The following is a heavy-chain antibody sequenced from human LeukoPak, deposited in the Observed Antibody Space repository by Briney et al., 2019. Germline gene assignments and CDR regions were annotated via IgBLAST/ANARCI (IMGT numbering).Heavy chain of an antibody. CDR1: GFTFSSHV. J-gene: IGHJ3*01. CDR3: ARDEGTVWNIKNYGFDV. V-gene: IGHV3-30*01. CDR2: ISKDGSSE. D-gene: IGHD1/OR15-1a*01. Sequence: GGSLRLSCAASGFTFSSHVMHWVRQAPGKGLEWVAVISKDGSSEFCADSVKGRFTISRDNSKNTLSLQMNSLRVEDTAVYYCARDEGTVWNIKNYGFDVWGQGTVVTVSS.